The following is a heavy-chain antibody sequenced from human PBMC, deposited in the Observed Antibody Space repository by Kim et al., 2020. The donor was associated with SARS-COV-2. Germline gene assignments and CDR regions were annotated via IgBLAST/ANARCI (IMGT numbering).Heavy chain of an antibody. CDR3: ARDNDYGDYWVDY. CDR2: ISYDGSNK. CDR1: GFTFSSYA. D-gene: IGHD4-17*01. Sequence: GGSLRLSCAASGFTFSSYAMHWVRQAPGKGLEWVAVISYDGSNKYYADSVKGRFTISRDNSKNTLYLQMNSLRAEDTAVYYCARDNDYGDYWVDYWGQGTLVTVSS. V-gene: IGHV3-30*04. J-gene: IGHJ4*02.